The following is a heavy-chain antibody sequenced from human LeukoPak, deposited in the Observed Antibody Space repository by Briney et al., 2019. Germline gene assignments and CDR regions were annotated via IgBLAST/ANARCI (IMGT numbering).Heavy chain of an antibody. CDR1: GYSISSGNY. CDR3: ARAVTAINYYYYYMDV. D-gene: IGHD2-21*02. CDR2: IYNSGST. Sequence: PSETLSLICTVSGYSISSGNYWGWIRQPPGKGLEWIGSIYNSGSTHYNPSLKSRVTISVDTSKNQFSLKLSSVTAADTAVYYCARAVTAINYYYYYMDVWGKGTTVTVSS. J-gene: IGHJ6*03. V-gene: IGHV4-38-2*02.